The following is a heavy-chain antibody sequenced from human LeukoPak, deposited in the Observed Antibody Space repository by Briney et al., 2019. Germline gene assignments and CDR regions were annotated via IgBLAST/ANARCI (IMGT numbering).Heavy chain of an antibody. CDR1: GYTFTDYY. J-gene: IGHJ6*02. Sequence: ASVKVSCKASGYTFTDYYMHWVRQAPGQGLEWMGWISAYNGNTNYAQKLQGRVTTTTDTSTSTAYMELRSLRSDDTAVYYCARGGYLYYYYYYGMDVWGQGTTVTVSS. D-gene: IGHD3-22*01. V-gene: IGHV1-18*04. CDR3: ARGGYLYYYYYYGMDV. CDR2: ISAYNGNT.